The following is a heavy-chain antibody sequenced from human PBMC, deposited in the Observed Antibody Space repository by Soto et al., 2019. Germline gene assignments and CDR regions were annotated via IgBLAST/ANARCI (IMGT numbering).Heavy chain of an antibody. CDR3: AAYWSTMPCTHAHGYS. CDR2: IHQDESDK. V-gene: IGHV3-7*03. J-gene: IGHJ5*02. Sequence: GGSLRLSCPVSGFRFRVYGMSCVRQAPGKGLEWVANIHQDESDKYDVDSVKGRFTISRDNAKNALFLQMNSLRVENTAVYYHAAYWSTMPCTHAHGYSWRQGT. CDR1: GFRFRVYG. D-gene: IGHD2-2*01.